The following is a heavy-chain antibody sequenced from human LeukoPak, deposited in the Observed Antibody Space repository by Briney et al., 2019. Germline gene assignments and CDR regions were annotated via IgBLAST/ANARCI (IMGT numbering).Heavy chain of an antibody. V-gene: IGHV3-30*18. CDR1: GFTLSSYG. CDR3: AKDRRPMIVVIITTLDY. Sequence: GGSLRLSCAASGFTLSSYGMHWVRQAPGKGLEWVAVISYDGSNKYYADSVKGRFTISRDNSKNTLYLQMNSLRAEDTAVYYCAKDRRPMIVVIITTLDYWGQGTLVTVSS. CDR2: ISYDGSNK. J-gene: IGHJ4*02. D-gene: IGHD3-22*01.